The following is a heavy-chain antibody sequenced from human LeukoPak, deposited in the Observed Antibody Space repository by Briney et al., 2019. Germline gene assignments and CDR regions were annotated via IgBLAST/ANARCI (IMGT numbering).Heavy chain of an antibody. V-gene: IGHV4-34*01. CDR3: ARARGYGYRRLDAFDI. D-gene: IGHD5-18*01. Sequence: SETLSLTCAVYGGSFSGYYWSWIRQPPGKGLEWIGEINHSGSTNYNPSLKSRVTISVDTSKNQFSLKLSSVTAADTAVYYCARARGYGYRRLDAFDIWGQGTMVTVSS. J-gene: IGHJ3*02. CDR2: INHSGST. CDR1: GGSFSGYY.